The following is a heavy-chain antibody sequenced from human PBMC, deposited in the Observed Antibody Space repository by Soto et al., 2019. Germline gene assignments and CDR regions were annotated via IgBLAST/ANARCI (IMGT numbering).Heavy chain of an antibody. D-gene: IGHD3-3*01. CDR2: ISGSGGST. Sequence: EVQLLESGGGLVQPGGSLRLSCAASGFTFSSYAMSWVRQAPGKGLEWVSAISGSGGSTYYADSVKGRFTISRDNSKNTLYLQMKSLRGEGTAVYYGESCDGDWWSGYFYGRNYYYGMDVWGQGTTVTVSS. CDR3: ESCDGDWWSGYFYGRNYYYGMDV. V-gene: IGHV3-23*01. J-gene: IGHJ6*02. CDR1: GFTFSSYA.